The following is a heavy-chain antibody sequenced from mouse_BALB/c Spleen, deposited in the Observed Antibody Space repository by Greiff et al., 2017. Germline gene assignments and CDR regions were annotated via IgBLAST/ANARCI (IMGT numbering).Heavy chain of an antibody. D-gene: IGHD2-1*01. Sequence: VQLQQSGPGLVAPSQSLSITCTVSGFSLTSYDISWIRQPPGKGLEWLGVIWTGGGTNYNSAFMSRLSISKDNSKSQVFLKMNSLQTDDTAIYYCVRDRYGNSPWFAYWGQGTLVTVSA. CDR2: IWTGGGT. V-gene: IGHV2-9-2*01. CDR3: VRDRYGNSPWFAY. CDR1: GFSLTSYD. J-gene: IGHJ3*01.